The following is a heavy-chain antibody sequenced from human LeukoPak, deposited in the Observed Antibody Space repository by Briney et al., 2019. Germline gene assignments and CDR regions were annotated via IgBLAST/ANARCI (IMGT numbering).Heavy chain of an antibody. CDR3: AKDPGVDGDYGDY. Sequence: GRSLRLSCAASGFTFSSYGMHWVRQAPGKGLEWEAVISYDGSNKYYADSVKGRFTISRDNSKNTLYLQMNSLRAEDTAVYYCAKDPGVDGDYGDYWGQGTLVTVSS. J-gene: IGHJ4*02. CDR1: GFTFSSYG. V-gene: IGHV3-30*18. D-gene: IGHD4-17*01. CDR2: ISYDGSNK.